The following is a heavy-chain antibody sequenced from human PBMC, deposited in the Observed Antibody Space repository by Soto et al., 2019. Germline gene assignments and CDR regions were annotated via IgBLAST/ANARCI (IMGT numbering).Heavy chain of an antibody. J-gene: IGHJ5*02. CDR2: HNGYNGQT. CDR1: EHTFSTSL. D-gene: IGHD1-1*01. Sequence: ASVKVSCKASEHTFSTSLVHWVRQVHGQGLEWMGWHNGYNGQTEYSQKFQGRVTITRDPSAKTAYLELRSLTSEDTAVYYCAGPHDRAGLGTWGQGTLVTVSS. CDR3: AGPHDRAGLGT. V-gene: IGHV1-3*01.